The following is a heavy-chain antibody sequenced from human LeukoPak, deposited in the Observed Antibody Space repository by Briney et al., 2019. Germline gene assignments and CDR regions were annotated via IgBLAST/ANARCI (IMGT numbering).Heavy chain of an antibody. V-gene: IGHV3-66*02. CDR3: ASLYDSSGYYSTGWSYYFDY. J-gene: IGHJ4*02. Sequence: PGGSLRLSCAASGFTVSSNYMSWVRQAPGKGLEWVSVIYSGGSTYYTDSVKGRFTISRDNSKNTLYLRMNSLRAEDTAVYYCASLYDSSGYYSTGWSYYFDYWGQGTLVTVSS. CDR2: IYSGGST. D-gene: IGHD3-22*01. CDR1: GFTVSSNY.